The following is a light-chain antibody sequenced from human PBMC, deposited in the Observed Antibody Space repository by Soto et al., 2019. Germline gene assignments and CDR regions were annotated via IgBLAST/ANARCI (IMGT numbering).Light chain of an antibody. J-gene: IGKJ2*01. Sequence: DIQMTQSPSTLSASVGDRVTITCRASQSISSWLAWYQQKPGKAPKLLIYDASSLDSGVPSRFSGTGSGTEFTLTISSLQPDDFATYYCQKYNSYPYTFGQGTTLEI. CDR3: QKYNSYPYT. V-gene: IGKV1-5*01. CDR1: QSISSW. CDR2: DAS.